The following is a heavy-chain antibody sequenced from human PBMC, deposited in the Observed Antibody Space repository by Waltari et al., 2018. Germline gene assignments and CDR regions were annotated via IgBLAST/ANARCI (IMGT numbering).Heavy chain of an antibody. CDR2: IYVGSGNT. CDR1: GGSFTTYC. Sequence: QVQLQESGPGLVKPSETLSLTCAVSGGSFTTYCWGWIRQPPGKGLEWIGSIYVGSGNTEYNPSLKSRATISRDTSKNQFSLKLTSVTAADTAVYYCGRHVGAVTGLDFWGQGVLVTVSS. D-gene: IGHD2-21*02. CDR3: GRHVGAVTGLDF. J-gene: IGHJ4*02. V-gene: IGHV4-39*07.